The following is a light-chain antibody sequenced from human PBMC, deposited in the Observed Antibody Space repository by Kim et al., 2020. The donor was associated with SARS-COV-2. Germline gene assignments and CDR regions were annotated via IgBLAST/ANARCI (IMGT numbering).Light chain of an antibody. CDR1: TGAFTSGYY. Sequence: GGSVTLTSASSTGAFTSGYYPNWFQQKPGQAPRPVISSKSNKHSWTPARFSGSLPGSKAALTLSGVQPEDEAEYYCLLYYGGAQLVFGGGTQLTVL. J-gene: IGLJ2*01. CDR2: SKS. V-gene: IGLV7-43*01. CDR3: LLYYGGAQLV.